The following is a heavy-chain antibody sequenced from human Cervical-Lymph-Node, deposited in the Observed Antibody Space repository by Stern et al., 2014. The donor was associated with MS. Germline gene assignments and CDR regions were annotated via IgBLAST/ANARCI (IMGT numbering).Heavy chain of an antibody. D-gene: IGHD3-16*02. Sequence: QLVESGPEVKKPGTSVKVSCKPSGFTFTSSAVQWVRQARGQRLERIGWIVVGSGDTPYAQTFQGRVTITMDMSTSTAYMELSSLRSEDTAVYYCAADLNMITLGGVIASDYWGQGTLVTVSS. V-gene: IGHV1-58*01. CDR1: GFTFTSSA. CDR2: IVVGSGDT. CDR3: AADLNMITLGGVIASDY. J-gene: IGHJ4*02.